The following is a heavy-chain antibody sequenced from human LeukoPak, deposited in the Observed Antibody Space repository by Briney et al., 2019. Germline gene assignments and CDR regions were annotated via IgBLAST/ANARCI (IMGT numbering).Heavy chain of an antibody. Sequence: SETLSLTCAVYGGSFSGYYWSWIRPPPGKGLEWIGEINHSGGTNSNPSLKSRVTISVDTSKNQFSLKLSSVTAADTAVYYCARLTVTPYFDYWGQGTLVTVSS. CDR3: ARLTVTPYFDY. D-gene: IGHD4-17*01. V-gene: IGHV4-34*01. J-gene: IGHJ4*02. CDR1: GGSFSGYY. CDR2: INHSGGT.